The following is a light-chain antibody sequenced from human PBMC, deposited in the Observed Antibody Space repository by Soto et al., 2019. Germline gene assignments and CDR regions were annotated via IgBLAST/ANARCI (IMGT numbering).Light chain of an antibody. J-gene: IGLJ2*01. Sequence: QSVLTQPPSASATPGQTVTISCSGNNSNVYSNVVNWYQHLPGTAPKLLIYENNLRPSGVPDRFSGFKSGTSASLAISGLQSEDEAHYYCAAWDDSLNVVVFGGGTKLTVL. V-gene: IGLV1-44*01. CDR1: NSNVYSNV. CDR2: ENN. CDR3: AAWDDSLNVVV.